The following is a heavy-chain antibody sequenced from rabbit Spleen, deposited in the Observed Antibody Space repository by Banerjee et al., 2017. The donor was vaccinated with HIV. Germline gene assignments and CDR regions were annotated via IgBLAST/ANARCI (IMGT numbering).Heavy chain of an antibody. D-gene: IGHD6-1*01. J-gene: IGHJ4*01. CDR2: INAVTGKA. V-gene: IGHV1S45*01. Sequence: QEQLEESGGDLVKPGASLTLTCTASGFSFSDNYVMCWVRQAPGKGLEWIACINAVTGKAVYASWAKGRFTFSKTSSTTVTLQMTSLTAADTATYFCVRDQAGDADHGPYYFTLWGPGTLVTVS. CDR3: VRDQAGDADHGPYYFTL. CDR1: GFSFSDNYV.